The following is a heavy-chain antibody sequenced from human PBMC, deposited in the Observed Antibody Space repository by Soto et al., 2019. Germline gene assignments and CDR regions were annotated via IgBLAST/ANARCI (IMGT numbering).Heavy chain of an antibody. J-gene: IGHJ6*03. Sequence: GSLRLSCAASGFTFSNAWMSWVRQAPGKGLEWVGRIKSKTDGGTTDYAAPVKGRFTISRDDSKNTLYLQMNSLKTEDTAVYYCTTPGYCSGGSCYSSHYYYYYMDVWGKGTTVTVSS. CDR3: TTPGYCSGGSCYSSHYYYYYMDV. CDR2: IKSKTDGGTT. CDR1: GFTFSNAW. D-gene: IGHD2-15*01. V-gene: IGHV3-15*01.